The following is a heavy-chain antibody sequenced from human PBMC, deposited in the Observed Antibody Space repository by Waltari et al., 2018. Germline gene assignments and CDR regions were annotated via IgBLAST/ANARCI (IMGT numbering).Heavy chain of an antibody. Sequence: QLQLQESGPGLVKPSETLSLTCTVSGGSISSSSYYLGWIRQPPGKGLEWIGSIYYSGSTYSNPSLKSRVTISVDTSKNQFSLKLSSVTAADTAVYYCARIYSSSWYLDYWGQGTLVTVSS. J-gene: IGHJ4*02. V-gene: IGHV4-39*01. CDR1: GGSISSSSYY. CDR2: IYYSGST. CDR3: ARIYSSSWYLDY. D-gene: IGHD6-13*01.